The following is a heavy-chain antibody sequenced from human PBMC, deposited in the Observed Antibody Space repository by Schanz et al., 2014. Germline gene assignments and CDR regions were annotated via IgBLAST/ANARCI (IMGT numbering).Heavy chain of an antibody. CDR2: ISGSGGST. CDR1: GFNFSDYA. J-gene: IGHJ4*02. V-gene: IGHV3-23*01. D-gene: IGHD3-10*01. Sequence: EVHLLESGGGLVPPGGSLRLSCAASGFNFSDYAMCWVRQAPGKGLEWVSAISGSGGSTYYADSVKGRFTISRDNSKNSLYLKMNRLRAEDTPVYYGPADLWFGAVWGVWWGQGTLXTVSS. CDR3: PADLWFGAVWGVW.